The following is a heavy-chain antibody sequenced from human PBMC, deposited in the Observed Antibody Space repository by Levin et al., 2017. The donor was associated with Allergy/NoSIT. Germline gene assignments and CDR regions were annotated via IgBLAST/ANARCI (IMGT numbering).Heavy chain of an antibody. CDR1: GFTFDDYA. CDR3: AKDQGRITAFGLVGDYFNFAMDV. V-gene: IGHV3-9*01. J-gene: IGHJ6*02. CDR2: ITWNSASI. Sequence: GGSLRLSCAASGFTFDDYAMHWVRQGPGKGLEWVSSITWNSASIKYADSVKGRFTISRDNAKNFLYLEMKSLRTEDTALYYCAKDQGRITAFGLVGDYFNFAMDVWGQGTRVTVSS. D-gene: IGHD3-3*01.